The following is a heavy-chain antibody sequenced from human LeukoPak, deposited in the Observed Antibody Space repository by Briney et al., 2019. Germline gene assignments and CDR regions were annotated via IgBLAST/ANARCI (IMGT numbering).Heavy chain of an antibody. D-gene: IGHD1-26*01. Sequence: GRSLRLSCAASRFTFSSYAMHWVRQAPGKGLEWVAVISYDGSNKYYADSVKGRFTISRDNSKNTLYLQMNSLRAEDTAVYYCARAGRELLDAFDIWGQGTMVTVSS. J-gene: IGHJ3*02. CDR3: ARAGRELLDAFDI. CDR2: ISYDGSNK. V-gene: IGHV3-30-3*01. CDR1: RFTFSSYA.